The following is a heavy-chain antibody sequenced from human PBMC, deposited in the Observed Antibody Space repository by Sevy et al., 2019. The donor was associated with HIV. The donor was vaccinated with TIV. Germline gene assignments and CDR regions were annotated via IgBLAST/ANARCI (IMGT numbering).Heavy chain of an antibody. CDR3: ARAIAAAASY. CDR1: GFTLSSHW. V-gene: IGHV3-7*01. Sequence: GGSLRLSCAASGFTLSSHWMSWVRQAPGKGLEWVANINQDGSQKYYVDSVKGRFTVSRDTAKNSLYLQMNSLRAEDTAVYYCARAIAAAASYWGQGTLVTVSS. CDR2: INQDGSQK. J-gene: IGHJ4*02. D-gene: IGHD6-25*01.